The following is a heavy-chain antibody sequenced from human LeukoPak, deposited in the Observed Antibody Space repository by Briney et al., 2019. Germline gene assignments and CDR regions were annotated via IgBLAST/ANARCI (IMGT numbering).Heavy chain of an antibody. D-gene: IGHD3-3*01. V-gene: IGHV3-9*01. CDR2: ISWQSNTR. CDR1: GFFFDDYG. CDR3: VKDRDFWSGLDV. Sequence: PGRSLRLSCAASGFFFDDYGMHWVRQVPGKGLEWVSGISWQSNTRKYADSVGGRFTISRDNAKNSLYLQMNSLKLDDTALYYCVKDRDFWSGLDVWGQGTMVTVS. J-gene: IGHJ6*02.